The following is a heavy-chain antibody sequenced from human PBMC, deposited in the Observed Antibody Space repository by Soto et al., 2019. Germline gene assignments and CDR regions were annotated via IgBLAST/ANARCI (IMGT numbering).Heavy chain of an antibody. D-gene: IGHD3-16*02. CDR3: ARSDYVWGSYRYPFDI. CDR1: GYTFTSYA. Sequence: DSVKVSCKASGYTFTSYAMHWVRQAPGQRLEWMGWINAGNGNTKYSQKFQGRVTITRDTSASTAYMELSSLRSEDTAVYYCARSDYVWGSYRYPFDIWGQGTMVTVSS. V-gene: IGHV1-3*01. J-gene: IGHJ3*02. CDR2: INAGNGNT.